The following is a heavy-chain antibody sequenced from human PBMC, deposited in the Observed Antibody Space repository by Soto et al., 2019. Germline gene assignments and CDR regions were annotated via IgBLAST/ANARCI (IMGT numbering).Heavy chain of an antibody. CDR1: GFTFSRYW. D-gene: IGHD5-18*01. Sequence: PGGSLRLSCAASGFTFSRYWMHRVRQASGKGLVWVSRISYDESTTDYADPVKGRFTISRDSAKNTLYLQMNSLRAEDTAVYFCARGGANTAMAHDYWGQGTLVTVSS. J-gene: IGHJ4*02. V-gene: IGHV3-74*01. CDR3: ARGGANTAMAHDY. CDR2: ISYDESTT.